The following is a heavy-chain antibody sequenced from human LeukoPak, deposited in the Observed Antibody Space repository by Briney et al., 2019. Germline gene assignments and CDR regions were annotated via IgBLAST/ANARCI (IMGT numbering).Heavy chain of an antibody. CDR3: ASVRRYYYGSSGYHSLVD. D-gene: IGHD3-22*01. Sequence: SETLSLTCTVSGGSISSYYWSWIRQPPGKGLEWIGYIYYSGSTNYNPSLKSRVTISVDTSKNQFSLKLSSVTAADTAVYYCASVRRYYYGSSGYHSLVDWGQGTLVTVSS. CDR1: GGSISSYY. J-gene: IGHJ4*02. CDR2: IYYSGST. V-gene: IGHV4-59*01.